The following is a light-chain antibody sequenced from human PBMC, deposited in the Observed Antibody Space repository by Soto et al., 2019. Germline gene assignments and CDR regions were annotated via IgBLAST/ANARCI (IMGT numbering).Light chain of an antibody. J-gene: IGKJ5*01. Sequence: EVVLTQSPGTRSLSPGERATLSCRASQSFSSSYLAWYQQKPGQAPRLLIYGASSRATGIPDRFSGRGSGTDFNLTISRLEPEDFAVYYCQQYGSSPITFGQGTRLEIK. CDR3: QQYGSSPIT. CDR1: QSFSSSY. CDR2: GAS. V-gene: IGKV3-20*01.